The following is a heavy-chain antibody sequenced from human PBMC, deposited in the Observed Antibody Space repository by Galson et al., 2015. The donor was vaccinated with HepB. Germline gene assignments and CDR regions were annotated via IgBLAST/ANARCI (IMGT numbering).Heavy chain of an antibody. CDR2: INHSGST. Sequence: LTCAVYGGSFRGNYWSWIRQPPRKGLEWIGEINHSGSTNYNPSLKSRVTISLDTSKKQFSLKLSSVTAADTAVYYCAGYSSAWASFDLWGQGTLVTVSS. CDR3: AGYSSAWASFDL. V-gene: IGHV4-34*01. CDR1: GGSFRGNY. D-gene: IGHD6-19*01. J-gene: IGHJ4*02.